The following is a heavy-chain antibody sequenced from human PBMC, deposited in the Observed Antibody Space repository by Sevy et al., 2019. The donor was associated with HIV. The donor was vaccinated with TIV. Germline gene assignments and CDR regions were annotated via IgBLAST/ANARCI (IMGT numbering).Heavy chain of an antibody. CDR3: AREERSGTTTSFDY. Sequence: GGSLRLSCAASGFTFSNYGMHWVRQAPGKGLEWVAVFWSDGGNKYYGDSVKGRFTISRDSSKNTLFLQMNSLRVDDTAVYYCAREERSGTTTSFDYWGQGALVTVSS. J-gene: IGHJ4*02. V-gene: IGHV3-33*01. D-gene: IGHD1-7*01. CDR1: GFTFSNYG. CDR2: FWSDGGNK.